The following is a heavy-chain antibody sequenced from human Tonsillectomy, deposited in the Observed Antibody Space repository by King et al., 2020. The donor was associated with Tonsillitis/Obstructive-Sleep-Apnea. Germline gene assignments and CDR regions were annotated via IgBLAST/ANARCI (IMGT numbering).Heavy chain of an antibody. J-gene: IGHJ4*02. CDR2: ISSEGGST. Sequence: VQLVESGGGLVQPGGSLRLSCAASGFTFSSYPMHWVRQAPGKGLEYVSAISSEGGSTYYANSVKGRFTISRDNSKNTLYLQMGSLRPEDMAVYYCARVHSSGYYVGLTHPEYYCLDYWGQGTLVTVSS. V-gene: IGHV3-64*01. D-gene: IGHD3-22*01. CDR3: ARVHSSGYYVGLTHPEYYCLDY. CDR1: GFTFSSYP.